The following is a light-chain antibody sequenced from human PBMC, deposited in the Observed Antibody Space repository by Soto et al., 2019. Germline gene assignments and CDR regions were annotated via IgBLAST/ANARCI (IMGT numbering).Light chain of an antibody. V-gene: IGLV2-14*01. CDR1: SSDVGGYNH. CDR2: EVS. J-gene: IGLJ1*01. CDR3: SSKRSSSTLV. Sequence: QSVLTQPASVSGSPGQSITMSCTGTSSDVGGYNHVSWYQQHPGKAPKLMIYEVSNRPSGVSDRFSGSKFGNTASLTISGLQAEDEADYYCSSKRSSSTLVFGTGTKLTVL.